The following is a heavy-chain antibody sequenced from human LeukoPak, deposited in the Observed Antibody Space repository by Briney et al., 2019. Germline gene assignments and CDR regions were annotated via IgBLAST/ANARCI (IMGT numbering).Heavy chain of an antibody. CDR1: GGSISSGGYY. J-gene: IGHJ4*02. Sequence: SQTLSLTCTVSGGSISSGGYYWSWIRQPPGKGLEWIGYIYHSGSTYYNPSLKSRVTISVDTSKNQFSLKLSSVTAADTAVYYCVGGYCSSTSCYTPFIALLGCWGQGTLVTVSS. D-gene: IGHD2-2*02. CDR2: IYHSGST. V-gene: IGHV4-30-2*01. CDR3: VGGYCSSTSCYTPFIALLGC.